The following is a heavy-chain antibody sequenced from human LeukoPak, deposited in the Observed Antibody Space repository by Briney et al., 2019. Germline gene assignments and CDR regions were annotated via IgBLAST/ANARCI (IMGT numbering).Heavy chain of an antibody. Sequence: PGGSLRLSCAASGFTFSSYGMHWVRQAPGKGLEWVAVISYDGSNKYFADSVKGRFTISRDNSKNTLYLQMNSLRAEDTAVYYCAKVRRGLGDAFDMWGQGTMVTVSS. D-gene: IGHD3-10*01. J-gene: IGHJ3*02. CDR3: AKVRRGLGDAFDM. CDR1: GFTFSSYG. V-gene: IGHV3-30*18. CDR2: ISYDGSNK.